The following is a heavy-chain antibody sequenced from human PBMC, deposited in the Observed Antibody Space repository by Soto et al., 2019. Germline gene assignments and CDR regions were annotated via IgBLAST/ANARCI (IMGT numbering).Heavy chain of an antibody. CDR2: IYWDDDK. Sequence: QITLKESGPTLVKPTQTLTLTCTFSGFSLTTYGVGVGWVRQPPGKALEWLALIYWDDDKRSSPSLKTRLTITKDTSKNHVVLTMTNMDPVDTATYYCAHRLTLNSDWNYGRFDYWGQGTLVTVSS. V-gene: IGHV2-5*02. J-gene: IGHJ4*02. D-gene: IGHD1-7*01. CDR1: GFSLTTYGVG. CDR3: AHRLTLNSDWNYGRFDY.